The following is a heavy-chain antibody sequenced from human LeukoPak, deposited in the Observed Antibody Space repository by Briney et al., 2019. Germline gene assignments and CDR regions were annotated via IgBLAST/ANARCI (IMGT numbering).Heavy chain of an antibody. CDR2: IYTSGST. J-gene: IGHJ4*02. D-gene: IGHD4-17*01. Sequence: PSETLSLTCTVSGGSISSYYWSWTRQPAGKGLEWIGRIYTSGSTNYNPSLKSRVTMSVDTSKNQCTLKLNSVTAADTAVYYCVRVGDYALKDWGQGTLVTVSS. V-gene: IGHV4-4*07. CDR1: GGSISSYY. CDR3: VRVGDYALKD.